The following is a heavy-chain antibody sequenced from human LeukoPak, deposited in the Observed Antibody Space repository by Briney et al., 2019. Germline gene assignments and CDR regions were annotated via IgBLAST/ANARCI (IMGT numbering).Heavy chain of an antibody. V-gene: IGHV4-4*09. CDR1: GGSMSSYY. Sequence: SETLSLTCAVSGGSMSSYYWSWIRQPPGKGLEWIGYIYSSGSTNYNPSLKSRVTISVDTSKNQFSLKLSSVTAADTAVYYCARMGLIVATIYFDYWGQGTLVTVSS. CDR3: ARMGLIVATIYFDY. D-gene: IGHD5-12*01. CDR2: IYSSGST. J-gene: IGHJ4*02.